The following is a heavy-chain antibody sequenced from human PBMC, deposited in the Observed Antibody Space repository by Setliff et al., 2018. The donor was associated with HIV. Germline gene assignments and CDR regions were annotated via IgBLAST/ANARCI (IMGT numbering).Heavy chain of an antibody. J-gene: IGHJ4*02. V-gene: IGHV3-11*05. CDR1: GFIFSDYY. D-gene: IGHD3-10*02. CDR3: ARENYYVTEY. CDR2: VSDSGTFK. Sequence: GGSLRLSCVTSGFIFSDYYMSWVRQAPGKGLEWLSYVSDSGTFKQYADSMKGRFTISRDNSKNTLYLQMNSLTAEDTAVYYCARENYYVTEYWGQGTLVTVSS.